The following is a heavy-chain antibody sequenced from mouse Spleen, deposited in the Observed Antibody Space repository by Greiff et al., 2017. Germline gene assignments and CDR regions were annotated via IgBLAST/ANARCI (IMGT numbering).Heavy chain of an antibody. D-gene: IGHD2-4*01. V-gene: IGHV3-6*01. CDR1: GYSITSGYY. J-gene: IGHJ2*01. Sequence: EVKLVESGPGLVKPSQSLSLTCSVTGYSITSGYYWNWIRQFPGNKLEWMGYISYDGINNYNPSLKNRISITRDTSKNQFFLKLNSVTTEDTATYYCARAMITTFDYWGQGTTLTVSS. CDR3: ARAMITTFDY. CDR2: ISYDGIN.